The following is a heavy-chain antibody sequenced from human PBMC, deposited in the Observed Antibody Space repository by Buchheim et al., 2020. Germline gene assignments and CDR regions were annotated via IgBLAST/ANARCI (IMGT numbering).Heavy chain of an antibody. J-gene: IGHJ4*02. CDR1: GFAFSNYW. D-gene: IGHD4-17*01. CDR2: ISGSGGST. CDR3: AKDSGGDYSCIDY. Sequence: EVQLVESGGGLVQSGGSLRLSCAASGFAFSNYWMHWVRQTPGEGLVWVSAISGSGGSTYYADSVKGRFTISRDNSKNTLYLQMNSLRAEDTAVYYCAKDSGGDYSCIDYWGQGTL. V-gene: IGHV3-23*04.